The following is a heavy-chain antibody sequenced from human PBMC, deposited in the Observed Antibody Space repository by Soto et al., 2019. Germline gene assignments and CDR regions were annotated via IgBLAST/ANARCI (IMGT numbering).Heavy chain of an antibody. Sequence: SETLSLTCTVSGGSISSGGYYWSWIPQHPGKGLEWIGYIYYSGSTYYNPSLKSRVTISVDTSKNQFSLKLSSVTAADTAVYYCARDHGGGWFDPWGQGTLVTVSS. CDR3: ARDHGGGWFDP. D-gene: IGHD3-16*01. CDR2: IYYSGST. CDR1: GGSISSGGYY. J-gene: IGHJ5*02. V-gene: IGHV4-31*03.